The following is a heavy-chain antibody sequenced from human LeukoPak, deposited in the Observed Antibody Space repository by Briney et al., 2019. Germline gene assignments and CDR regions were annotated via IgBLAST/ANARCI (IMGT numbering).Heavy chain of an antibody. Sequence: ASVKVSCKASGGTFSSYAISWVRQAPGQGLEWMGGIIPIFGTANYAQKFQGRVTITADESTSTAYMELSSLRSEDTAVYYCARVGTDYYYYSMDVWGKGTTVTVSS. CDR3: ARVGTDYYYYSMDV. J-gene: IGHJ6*04. V-gene: IGHV1-69*13. CDR2: IIPIFGTA. D-gene: IGHD1-1*01. CDR1: GGTFSSYA.